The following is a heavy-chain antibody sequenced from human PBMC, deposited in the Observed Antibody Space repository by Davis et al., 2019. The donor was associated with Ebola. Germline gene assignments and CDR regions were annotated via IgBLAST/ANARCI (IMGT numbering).Heavy chain of an antibody. CDR2: ITGSGSLT. D-gene: IGHD6-6*01. V-gene: IGHV3-23*01. Sequence: GESLKISCAASGFTFSSYAMSWVRQAPGKGLEWVSAITGSGSLTGYADSVKGRFTISRDNSKNTLNMQMNSLRVEDTAVYYCARDGGGRELVLLNWFDPWGQGTLVTVSS. CDR1: GFTFSSYA. CDR3: ARDGGGRELVLLNWFDP. J-gene: IGHJ5*02.